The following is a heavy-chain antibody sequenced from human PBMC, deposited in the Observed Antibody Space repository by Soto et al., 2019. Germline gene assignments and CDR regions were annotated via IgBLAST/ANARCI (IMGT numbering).Heavy chain of an antibody. CDR2: ISYSGST. CDR1: GGSVSSGNYY. J-gene: IGHJ4*02. V-gene: IGHV4-61*01. D-gene: IGHD6-19*01. Sequence: QVQLQESGPGLVKLSETLSLTCTVSGGSVSSGNYYWTWIRQPPGKGLEWIGYISYSGSTSYNPSLTSRVTISVDTSKNQFSLKLSSMTAADAAVYYCARSYRSGWEAGARFDYWGQGTLVPVSS. CDR3: ARSYRSGWEAGARFDY.